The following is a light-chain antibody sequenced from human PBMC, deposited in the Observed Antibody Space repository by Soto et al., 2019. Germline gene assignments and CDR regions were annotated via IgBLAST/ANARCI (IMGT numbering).Light chain of an antibody. CDR3: VQSVQAPYT. CDR1: QSVLHRNGNKY. V-gene: IGKV2-28*01. J-gene: IGKJ2*01. CDR2: LVS. Sequence: DIVMTQSPLSLPVTPGEPASISCKSSQSVLHRNGNKYLDWYLQKPGQSPQLLIYLVSNRASGVXDXXSGSESGTEFTLRISRVEAEDVGVYYCVQSVQAPYTFGQGTKLEI.